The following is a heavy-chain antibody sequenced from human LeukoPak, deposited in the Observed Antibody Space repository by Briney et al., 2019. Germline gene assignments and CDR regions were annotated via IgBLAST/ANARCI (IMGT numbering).Heavy chain of an antibody. J-gene: IGHJ3*02. CDR2: IYYSGST. Sequence: SETLSLTCTVSGGSISSSSYYWGWIRQPPGKGLEWIGSIYYSGSTYYNPSLKSRVTISVDTSKNQFSLKLSSVTAADTAVYYCARRAPSIVVVPAAGHAFDIWGQGTMVTVSS. V-gene: IGHV4-39*01. D-gene: IGHD2-2*01. CDR3: ARRAPSIVVVPAAGHAFDI. CDR1: GGSISSSSYY.